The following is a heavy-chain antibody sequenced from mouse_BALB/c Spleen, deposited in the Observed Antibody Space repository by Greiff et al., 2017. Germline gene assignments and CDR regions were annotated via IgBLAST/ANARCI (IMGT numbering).Heavy chain of an antibody. Sequence: EVQVVESGGGLVKPGGSLKLSCAASGFAFSSYDMSWVRQTPEKRLEWVAYISSGGGSTYYPDTVKGRFTISRDNAKNTLYLQMSSLKSEDTAMYYCARLGNYERVWFAYWGQGTLVTVSA. V-gene: IGHV5-12-1*01. CDR2: ISSGGGST. CDR3: ARLGNYERVWFAY. D-gene: IGHD2-1*01. CDR1: GFAFSSYD. J-gene: IGHJ3*01.